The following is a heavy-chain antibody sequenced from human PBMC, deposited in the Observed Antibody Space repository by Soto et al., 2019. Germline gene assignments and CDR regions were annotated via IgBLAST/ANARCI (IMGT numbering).Heavy chain of an antibody. CDR2: ISGSGINT. J-gene: IGHJ4*02. CDR3: ATSSDTGYLFDF. D-gene: IGHD3-9*01. CDR1: GFTFSSYA. Sequence: GGSLRLSCAASGFTFSSYAMSWVRQAPGKGLEWVSAISGSGINTYYADSVKGRFTISRDNSKNTLYLQMNSLRAEDTAVYYCATSSDTGYLFDFWGQGTLVTVSS. V-gene: IGHV3-23*01.